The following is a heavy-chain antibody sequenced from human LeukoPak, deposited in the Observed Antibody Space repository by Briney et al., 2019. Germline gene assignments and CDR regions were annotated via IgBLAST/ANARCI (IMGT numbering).Heavy chain of an antibody. CDR1: GGTFSSYA. D-gene: IGHD5-12*01. CDR2: IIPIFGTA. V-gene: IGHV1-69*01. CDR3: APEARYSGYDSGY. Sequence: SVKVSCKASGGTFSSYAISWVRQAPGQGLEWMGGIIPIFGTANYAQKFQGRVTITVDESTSTAYMELSSLRSEDTAVYYCAPEARYSGYDSGYWGQGTLVTVSS. J-gene: IGHJ4*02.